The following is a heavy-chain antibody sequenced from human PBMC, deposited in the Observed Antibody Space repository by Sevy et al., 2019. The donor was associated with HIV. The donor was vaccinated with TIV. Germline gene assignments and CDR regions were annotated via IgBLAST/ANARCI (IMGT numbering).Heavy chain of an antibody. CDR3: ARGNHCSSTSCYVPGYYGMDV. CDR2: INHSGST. Sequence: SETLSLTCAVYGGSFSGYYWSWIRQPPGKGLEWIGEINHSGSTNYNPSLKSRVTISVDTSKNQLSLKLSSVTAADTAVYYCARGNHCSSTSCYVPGYYGMDVWGQGTTVTVSS. V-gene: IGHV4-34*01. J-gene: IGHJ6*02. D-gene: IGHD2-2*01. CDR1: GGSFSGYY.